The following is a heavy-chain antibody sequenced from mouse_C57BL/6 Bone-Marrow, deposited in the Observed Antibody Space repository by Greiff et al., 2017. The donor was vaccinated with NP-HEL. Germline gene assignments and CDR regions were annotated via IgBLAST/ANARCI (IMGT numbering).Heavy chain of an antibody. CDR2: INPYNGGT. CDR1: GYTFTDYY. V-gene: IGHV1-19*01. J-gene: IGHJ2*01. D-gene: IGHD1-1*02. CDR3: ARRGYGGDY. Sequence: EVKLEESGPVLVKPGASVKMSCKASGYTFTDYYMNWVKQSHGKSLEWIGVINPYNGGTSYNQKFKGKATLTVDKSSSAAYMELNSLTSEDSAVYYCARRGYGGDYWGQGTTLTVSS.